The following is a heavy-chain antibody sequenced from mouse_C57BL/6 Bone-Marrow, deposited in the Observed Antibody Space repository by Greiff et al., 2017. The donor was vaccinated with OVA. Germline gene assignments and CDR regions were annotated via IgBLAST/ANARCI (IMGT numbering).Heavy chain of an antibody. CDR3: APVVAPAY. Sequence: QVQLKESGAELARPGASVKLSCKASGYTFTSYGISWVKQRTGQGLEWIGEIYPRSGNTYYNEKFKGKATLTADKSSSTAYMELRSLTSEDSAVYFCAPVVAPAYWGQGTLVTVSA. D-gene: IGHD1-1*01. CDR1: GYTFTSYG. V-gene: IGHV1-81*01. J-gene: IGHJ3*01. CDR2: IYPRSGNT.